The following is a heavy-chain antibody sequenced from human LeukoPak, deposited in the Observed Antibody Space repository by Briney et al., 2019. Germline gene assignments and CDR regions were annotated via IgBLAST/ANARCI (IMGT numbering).Heavy chain of an antibody. J-gene: IGHJ5*02. CDR3: ATRDTGDVHH. CDR2: IYYSGSS. CDR1: GGSISSSYDQ. Sequence: SETLSLTCAVSGGSISSSYDQWVWIRQPPGKGLEWIGSIYYSGSSYNSPSLKSRVTISFDTSKNQFSLKLTSVTAADAAIYYCATRDTGDVHHWGQGTLVTVSS. V-gene: IGHV4-39*01. D-gene: IGHD5-18*01.